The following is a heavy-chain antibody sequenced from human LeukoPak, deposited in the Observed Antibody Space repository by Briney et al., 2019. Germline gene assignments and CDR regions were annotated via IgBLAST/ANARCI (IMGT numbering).Heavy chain of an antibody. CDR1: GYTFTSYD. CDR3: ARGRSLAWKRIQVPAATYRIYYMDV. CDR2: MNPNSGNT. J-gene: IGHJ6*03. Sequence: ASVKVSCKASGYTFTSYDINWVRQATGQGLEWMGWMNPNSGNTGYAQKFQGRVTITRNTSISTAYMELSSLRSEDTAVYYCARGRSLAWKRIQVPAATYRIYYMDVWGKGTTVTVSS. D-gene: IGHD2-2*01. V-gene: IGHV1-8*03.